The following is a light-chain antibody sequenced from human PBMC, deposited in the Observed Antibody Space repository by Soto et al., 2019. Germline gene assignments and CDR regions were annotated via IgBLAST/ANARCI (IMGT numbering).Light chain of an antibody. CDR3: RQYDSPPWT. V-gene: IGKV1-5*01. Sequence: DVQMTQSPSTLSASGGDRVTITYRGSNNSVTWLVGYHQKQGGDARLLIYDGSNMKSGVPSRFSGSGSGTEVSLTISSVEPEDDAVDYCRQYDSPPWTFGQGTKVDIK. J-gene: IGKJ1*01. CDR2: DGS. CDR1: NNSVTW.